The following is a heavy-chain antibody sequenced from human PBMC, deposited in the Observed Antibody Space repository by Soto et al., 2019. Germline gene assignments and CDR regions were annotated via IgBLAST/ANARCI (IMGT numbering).Heavy chain of an antibody. D-gene: IGHD2-15*01. Sequence: QVQLEQSGAEVKKPGASVRVSCEVSGYSITTYGTSWVRQAPGQGLEWMGWISGYNGKTRCAQKFQGRFTMTTDASTSTAYMELKSLRFDDTAIYFCARDRVGRATVVPDDAFDIWGQGTMVTVSS. J-gene: IGHJ3*02. V-gene: IGHV1-18*01. CDR1: GYSITTYG. CDR2: ISGYNGKT. CDR3: ARDRVGRATVVPDDAFDI.